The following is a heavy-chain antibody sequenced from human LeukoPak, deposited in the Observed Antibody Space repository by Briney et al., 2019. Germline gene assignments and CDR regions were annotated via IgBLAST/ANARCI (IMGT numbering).Heavy chain of an antibody. CDR1: GGSIRSYY. D-gene: IGHD6-19*01. Sequence: SETLSLTCSVSGGSIRSYYWSWIRQPPGKGLEWIGYIYTSGRTNYNPSLKSRVTISEDTSKNQFSLKLSSVTAADTAVYYCARPYSSGWYGAFDIWGQGTMVTVSS. J-gene: IGHJ3*02. CDR3: ARPYSSGWYGAFDI. V-gene: IGHV4-4*09. CDR2: IYTSGRT.